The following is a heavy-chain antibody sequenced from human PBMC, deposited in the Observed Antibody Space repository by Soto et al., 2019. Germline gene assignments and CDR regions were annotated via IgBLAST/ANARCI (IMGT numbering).Heavy chain of an antibody. V-gene: IGHV4-4*07. J-gene: IGHJ4*02. D-gene: IGHD1-26*01. CDR2: VYIGGET. Sequence: SETLSLTCTVSGDSISSDYWSWIRQPAGKGLEWIGRVYIGGETNYNPSLKSRLTMSLDTSKNQFSLKLTSVTAADTAVYHCARGRQAVGLEYWGLGT. CDR1: GDSISSDY. CDR3: ARGRQAVGLEY.